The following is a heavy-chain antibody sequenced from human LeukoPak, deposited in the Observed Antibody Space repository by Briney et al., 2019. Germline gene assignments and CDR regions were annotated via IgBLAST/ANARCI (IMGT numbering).Heavy chain of an antibody. D-gene: IGHD4-17*01. CDR2: LNHSAYT. CDR3: ARMTTGHDY. J-gene: IGHJ4*02. V-gene: IGHV4-34*01. CDR1: GTSFTSYY. Sequence: PSETLSLTCGVSGTSFTSYYWSWIRQTPGKGLEWIGALNHSAYTQMNPSLKSRVTISVDTSKNQFSLMMTSVTAADTAVYFCARMTTGHDYWGQGILVTVPS.